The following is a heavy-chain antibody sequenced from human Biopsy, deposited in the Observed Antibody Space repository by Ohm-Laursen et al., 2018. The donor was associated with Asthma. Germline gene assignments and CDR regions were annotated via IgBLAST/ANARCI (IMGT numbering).Heavy chain of an antibody. CDR1: SGSGGYMRSGNYY. D-gene: IGHD6-13*01. V-gene: IGHV4-39*01. J-gene: IGHJ6*02. CDR3: VRGSSSWHHGPFHYYYGLDV. Sequence: SDTLSLTCSLSSGSGGYMRSGNYYWGWIRQPPGKGLEWIGSIYYSGTTYYNPSLGSRVTVSADTSKIQFSQKLTPVTAADTAVYYCVRGSSSWHHGPFHYYYGLDVWGQGTTATVSS. CDR2: IYYSGTT.